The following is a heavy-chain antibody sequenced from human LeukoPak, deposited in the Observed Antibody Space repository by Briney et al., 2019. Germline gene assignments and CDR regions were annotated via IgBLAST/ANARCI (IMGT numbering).Heavy chain of an antibody. J-gene: IGHJ3*02. CDR1: GFTFSSYA. CDR3: ARVAAVGTAAFDI. D-gene: IGHD6-13*01. Sequence: GGSLRLSCAASGFTFSSYAMHWVRQAPGKGLEYVSAISYNGGSTYYANSVKGRFTISRDSSKNTLYLQMGSLRTEDMAVYYCARVAAVGTAAFDIWGQGTMVTVSS. V-gene: IGHV3-64*01. CDR2: ISYNGGST.